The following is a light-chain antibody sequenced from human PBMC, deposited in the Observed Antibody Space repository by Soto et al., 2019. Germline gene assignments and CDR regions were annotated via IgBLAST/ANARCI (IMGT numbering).Light chain of an antibody. CDR3: MQTLHVPHN. V-gene: IGKV2-28*01. Sequence: DTVLTQSPLSLPVTPGEPASISCRSSQNLLYSNGYNYLDWYLQKSGQPPQHLIYGGSRWASGVPDRFSGSGSGTDFTLKISRVEAEDVGVYYCMQTLHVPHNIGQGTRLEI. CDR1: QNLLYSNGYNY. CDR2: GGS. J-gene: IGKJ2*01.